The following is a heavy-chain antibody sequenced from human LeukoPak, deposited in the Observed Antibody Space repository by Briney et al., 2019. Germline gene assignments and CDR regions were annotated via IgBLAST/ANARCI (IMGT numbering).Heavy chain of an antibody. V-gene: IGHV5-51*01. J-gene: IGHJ6*02. D-gene: IGHD2-15*01. CDR2: IYPGDSDT. CDR3: ARQGVGAADYYYYGMDV. Sequence: GESLKISCKGSGYSFTSYWIGWVRQMPGKGLEWMGIIYPGDSDTRYSPSFQGQVTISADKSISTAYLQWSSLKASDTAMYYCARQGVGAADYYYYGMDVWGQGTTVTVSS. CDR1: GYSFTSYW.